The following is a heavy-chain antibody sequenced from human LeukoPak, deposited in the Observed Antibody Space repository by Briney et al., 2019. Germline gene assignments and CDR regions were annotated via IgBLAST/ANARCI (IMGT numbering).Heavy chain of an antibody. J-gene: IGHJ5*02. CDR3: ANRISGSSS. CDR1: GFTFSNYE. V-gene: IGHV3-23*01. CDR2: ISAGGGNT. D-gene: IGHD1-26*01. Sequence: PGGSLRLSCAASGFTFSNYEMHWVRQAPGKGLEWVSAISAGGGNTDYADSVKGRFTISRDNSKNTVFLQMNSLRAEDTGVYYCANRISGSSSWGQGTLVTVSS.